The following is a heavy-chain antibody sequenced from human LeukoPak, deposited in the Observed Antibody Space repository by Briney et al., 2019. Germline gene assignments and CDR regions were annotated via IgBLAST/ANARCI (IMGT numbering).Heavy chain of an antibody. CDR2: INHSGST. CDR3: ARVWGLYSYGLRYLYNWFDP. V-gene: IGHV4-34*01. D-gene: IGHD5-18*01. J-gene: IGHJ5*02. Sequence: SSETLSLTCAVYGGSFSGYYWSWIRQPPGKGLEWIGEINHSGSTNYNPSLKSRVTISVDTSKNQFSLKLSSVTAADTAVYYCARVWGLYSYGLRYLYNWFDPWGQGTLVTVSS. CDR1: GGSFSGYY.